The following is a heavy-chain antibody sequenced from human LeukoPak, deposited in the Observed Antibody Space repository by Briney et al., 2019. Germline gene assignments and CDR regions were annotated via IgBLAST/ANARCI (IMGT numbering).Heavy chain of an antibody. J-gene: IGHJ6*02. V-gene: IGHV3-21*01. CDR2: ISSSSYI. CDR1: GFTFSSYS. Sequence: PGGSLRLSCAASGFTFSSYSMNWVRQAPGKGLEWVSSISSSSYIYYADSVKGRFTISRDNAKNSLYLQMNSLRAEDTAVYYCARVGGIVGATTRHYYYYGMDVWGQGTTVTVSS. D-gene: IGHD1-26*01. CDR3: ARVGGIVGATTRHYYYYGMDV.